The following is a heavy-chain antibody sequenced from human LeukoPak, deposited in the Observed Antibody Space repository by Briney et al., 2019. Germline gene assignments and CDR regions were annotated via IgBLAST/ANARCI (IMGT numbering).Heavy chain of an antibody. Sequence: SETLSLTCTVSGGSISSYYWSWIRQPPGKGLEWIGYIYYSGSTNYNPSLKSRVTISVDTSKNQFSLKLSSVTAADTAVYYCARERRDGYNPLFDYWGQGTLVTVSS. CDR3: ARERRDGYNPLFDY. CDR1: GGSISSYY. D-gene: IGHD5-24*01. V-gene: IGHV4-59*01. J-gene: IGHJ4*02. CDR2: IYYSGST.